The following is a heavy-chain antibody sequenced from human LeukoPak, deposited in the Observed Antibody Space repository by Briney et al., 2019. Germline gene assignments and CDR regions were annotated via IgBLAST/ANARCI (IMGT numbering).Heavy chain of an antibody. CDR2: INPSGGGT. CDR1: GYTFTTYY. D-gene: IGHD4-17*01. J-gene: IGHJ4*02. CDR3: ARGNPTNYGAYLYYFDY. V-gene: IGHV1-46*01. Sequence: GASVKVPCKASGYTFTTYYMHWVRQAPGQGLEWMGIINPSGGGTNYAQEFQGRVTMTRDTSTSTVYMDLNNLRSDDTAVYYCARGNPTNYGAYLYYFDYWGQGTLATVSS.